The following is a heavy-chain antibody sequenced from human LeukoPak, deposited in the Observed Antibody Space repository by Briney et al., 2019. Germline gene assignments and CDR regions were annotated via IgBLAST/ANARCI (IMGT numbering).Heavy chain of an antibody. V-gene: IGHV1-8*02. CDR2: MNPNSGNT. Sequence: ASVKVSCKASGYTFTSYGISWVRQAPGQGLEWMGWMNPNSGNTGYAQKFQGRVTMTRNTSISTAYMELSSLRSEDTAVYYCAREFRETYYYGSGKGFDYWGQGTLVTVSS. CDR1: GYTFTSYG. J-gene: IGHJ4*02. D-gene: IGHD3-10*01. CDR3: AREFRETYYYGSGKGFDY.